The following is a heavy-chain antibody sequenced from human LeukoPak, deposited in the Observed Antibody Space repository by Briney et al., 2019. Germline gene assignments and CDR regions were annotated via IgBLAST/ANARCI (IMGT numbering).Heavy chain of an antibody. CDR3: ARGLQFEVSGNY. CDR1: GGTFSSYA. CDR2: IIPIFGTA. J-gene: IGHJ4*02. V-gene: IGHV1-69*13. Sequence: ASVKASCKASGGTFSSYAISWVRQAPGQGLEWMGGIIPIFGTANYAQKFQGRVTITADESTSTAYMELSSLRSEDTAVYYCARGLQFEVSGNYWGQGTLVTVSS. D-gene: IGHD5-24*01.